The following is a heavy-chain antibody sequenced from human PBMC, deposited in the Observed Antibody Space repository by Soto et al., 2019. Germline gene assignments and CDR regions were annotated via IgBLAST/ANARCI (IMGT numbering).Heavy chain of an antibody. CDR3: ANLDGYNYFDY. J-gene: IGHJ4*02. CDR1: GGSFSGYY. D-gene: IGHD5-12*01. CDR2: INHSGST. Sequence: LSLTCAVYGGSFSGYYWSWIRQPPGKGLEWIGEINHSGSTNCNPSLKSRVTISVDTSENQFSLKLSSVTAADTAVYYCANLDGYNYFDYWGQGTLVTVSS. V-gene: IGHV4-34*01.